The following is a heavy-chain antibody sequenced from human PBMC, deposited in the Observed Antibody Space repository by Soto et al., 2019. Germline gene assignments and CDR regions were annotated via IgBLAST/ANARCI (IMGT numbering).Heavy chain of an antibody. Sequence: SETLFLTNAVAGYSISSGYYWGLIRQPPGKGLEWIGSIYHSGSTYYNPSLKSRVTISVDTSKNQFSLKLSSVTDADTAVCYCARGDTGMEDCEYRGQGTLVIVS. CDR1: GYSISSGYY. CDR3: ARGDTGMEDCEY. J-gene: IGHJ4*02. V-gene: IGHV4-38-2*01. CDR2: IYHSGST. D-gene: IGHD5-18*01.